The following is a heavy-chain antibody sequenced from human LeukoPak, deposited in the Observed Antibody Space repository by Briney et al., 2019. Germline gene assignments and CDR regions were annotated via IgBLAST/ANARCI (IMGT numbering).Heavy chain of an antibody. Sequence: ASVKVSCKASGYTFTSYAMHWVRQAPGQRLEWMGWINAGNGNIKYSQKFQGRVTITRDTSASTAYMELSSLRSEDTAVYYCARVVDVNSYGLFDYWGQGTLVTVSS. CDR3: ARVVDVNSYGLFDY. J-gene: IGHJ4*02. D-gene: IGHD5-18*01. CDR2: INAGNGNI. V-gene: IGHV1-3*01. CDR1: GYTFTSYA.